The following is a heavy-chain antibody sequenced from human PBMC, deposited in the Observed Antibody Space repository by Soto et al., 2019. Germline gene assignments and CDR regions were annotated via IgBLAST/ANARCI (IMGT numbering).Heavy chain of an antibody. Sequence: ASVKVSCKASGYSFTSFDINWVRQVTGQGLEWMGWMNPNSGHTGYAQKFQGRVTMTRNTSISTAYLELSSLKSEDTAVYYCARATDYGDLGRWFDPWGQGTLVTVSS. CDR1: GYSFTSFD. CDR2: MNPNSGHT. CDR3: ARATDYGDLGRWFDP. J-gene: IGHJ5*02. V-gene: IGHV1-8*01. D-gene: IGHD4-17*01.